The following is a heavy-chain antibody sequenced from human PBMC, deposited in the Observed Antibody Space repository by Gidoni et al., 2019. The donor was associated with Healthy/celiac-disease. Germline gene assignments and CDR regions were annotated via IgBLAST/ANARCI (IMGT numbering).Heavy chain of an antibody. Sequence: QVQLVQSGAEVKKHGSSVKVSYKASGGPFSSYAISWVRQAPGQGRAWMGRIIPSLGIANYAQKFQGRVTITADKSTSTAYMELSSLRSEDTAVYYCLITMVRGVSLVVDYWGQGTLVTVSS. CDR2: IIPSLGIA. V-gene: IGHV1-69*04. CDR1: GGPFSSYA. J-gene: IGHJ4*02. CDR3: LITMVRGVSLVVDY. D-gene: IGHD3-10*01.